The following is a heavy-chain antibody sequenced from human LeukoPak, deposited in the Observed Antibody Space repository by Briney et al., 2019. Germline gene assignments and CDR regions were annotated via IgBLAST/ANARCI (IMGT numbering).Heavy chain of an antibody. CDR3: ARGDGVYVY. J-gene: IGHJ4*02. Sequence: QSGGSLRLSCAASGFTFSSNYMTWVRQAPGQGLEWVSVIYFGGTTYYSDSVKGRFTISRDNSKNTVYLQMNSLRVEDTAVYYCARGDGVYVYWGQGTLVTVS. CDR2: IYFGGTT. D-gene: IGHD5/OR15-5a*01. V-gene: IGHV3-53*01. CDR1: GFTFSSNY.